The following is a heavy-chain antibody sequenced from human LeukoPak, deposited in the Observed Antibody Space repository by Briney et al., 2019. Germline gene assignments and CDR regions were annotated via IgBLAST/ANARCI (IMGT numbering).Heavy chain of an antibody. CDR1: GYTFTSYG. Sequence: ASVKVSCKASGYTFTSYGISWVRQAPGQGLEWMGGIIPIFGTANYAQKFQGRVTITADESTSTAYMELSSLRSEDTAVYYCARGEGPYYYDSSGDRNWFDPWGQGTLVTVSS. CDR2: IIPIFGTA. V-gene: IGHV1-69*13. J-gene: IGHJ5*02. CDR3: ARGEGPYYYDSSGDRNWFDP. D-gene: IGHD3-22*01.